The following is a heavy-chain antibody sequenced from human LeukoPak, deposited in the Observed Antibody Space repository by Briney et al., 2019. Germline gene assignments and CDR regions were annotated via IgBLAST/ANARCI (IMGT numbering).Heavy chain of an antibody. Sequence: GGSLRLSCAASGFTFDDYAMHWARQAPGKGLEWVSGISWNSGSIGYADSVKGRFTISRDNAKNSLYLQMNSLRAEDTALYYCAKDVFRYFDWSPPGAFDIWGQGTMVTVSS. CDR3: AKDVFRYFDWSPPGAFDI. D-gene: IGHD3-9*01. CDR2: ISWNSGSI. V-gene: IGHV3-9*01. J-gene: IGHJ3*02. CDR1: GFTFDDYA.